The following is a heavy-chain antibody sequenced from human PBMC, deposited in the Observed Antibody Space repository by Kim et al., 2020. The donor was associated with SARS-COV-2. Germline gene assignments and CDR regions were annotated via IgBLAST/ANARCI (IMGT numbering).Heavy chain of an antibody. Sequence: SETLSLTCTVSGGSISSSSYYWGWIRQPPGKGLEWIGSIYYSGSTYYNPSLKSRVTISVDTSKNQFSLKLSSVTAADTAVYYCARHGLGGLWFGEGQYNWFDPWGQGTLVTVSS. V-gene: IGHV4-39*01. J-gene: IGHJ5*02. CDR1: GGSISSSSYY. CDR3: ARHGLGGLWFGEGQYNWFDP. CDR2: IYYSGST. D-gene: IGHD3-10*01.